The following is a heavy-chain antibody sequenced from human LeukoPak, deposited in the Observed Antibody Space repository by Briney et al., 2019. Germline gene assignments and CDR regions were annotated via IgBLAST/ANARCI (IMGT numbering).Heavy chain of an antibody. V-gene: IGHV3-15*01. CDR3: TIRTIIGSFDY. D-gene: IGHD2-2*01. Sequence: PGGSLRLSCAASGFTFSNAWMSWVRQAPGKGLEGVGRIKSKTDGGTTDYAAPVKGRFTISRDDSKNTLYLQMNSLKTKDTAVYYCTIRTIIGSFDYWGQGTLVTVSS. CDR2: IKSKTDGGTT. J-gene: IGHJ4*02. CDR1: GFTFSNAW.